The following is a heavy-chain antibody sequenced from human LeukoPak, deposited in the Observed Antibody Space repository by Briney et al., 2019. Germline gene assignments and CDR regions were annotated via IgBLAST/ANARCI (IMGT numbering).Heavy chain of an antibody. V-gene: IGHV3-9*01. Sequence: GRSLRLSCAASGFTFDDYAMHWVRQAPGKGLEWVSGISWNSGSIGYADSVKGRFTISRGNAKNSLYLQMNSLRAEDTALYYCAKDHGGNSLFDYWGQGTLVTVSS. CDR2: ISWNSGSI. J-gene: IGHJ4*02. D-gene: IGHD4-23*01. CDR3: AKDHGGNSLFDY. CDR1: GFTFDDYA.